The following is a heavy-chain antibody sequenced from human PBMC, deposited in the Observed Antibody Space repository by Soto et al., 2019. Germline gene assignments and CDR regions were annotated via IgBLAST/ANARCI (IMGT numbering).Heavy chain of an antibody. J-gene: IGHJ4*02. Sequence: QAPGKGLEWVSAVSGSGGSTYYADSVKGRFTISRDNSKNTLYLQMNSLRAEDTAVYYCAKSKHYDSSGPFDYWGQGTLVTVSS. V-gene: IGHV3-23*01. CDR3: AKSKHYDSSGPFDY. D-gene: IGHD3-22*01. CDR2: VSGSGGST.